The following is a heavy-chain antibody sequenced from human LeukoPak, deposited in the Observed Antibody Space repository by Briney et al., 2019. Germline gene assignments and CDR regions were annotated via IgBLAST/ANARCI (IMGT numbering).Heavy chain of an antibody. CDR2: INGYDGNT. CDR3: ARALEMYSTSWDLDY. CDR1: GYGFTSYG. D-gene: IGHD2-2*01. V-gene: IGHV1-18*01. Sequence: ASVKVSCKASGYGFTSYGITWVRQAPGQGLEWMGRINGYDGNTKYAQKFQGRVTLTTDTSTSTAHMELRSLISDDTAVYYCARALEMYSTSWDLDYWGQGTLVTVSS. J-gene: IGHJ4*02.